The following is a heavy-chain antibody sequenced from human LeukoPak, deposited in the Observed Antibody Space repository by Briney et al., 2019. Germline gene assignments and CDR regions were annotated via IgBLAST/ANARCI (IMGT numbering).Heavy chain of an antibody. J-gene: IGHJ4*02. V-gene: IGHV3-23*01. CDR1: GFTFSNYG. CDR3: ARDFDRYYFDS. CDR2: ISGSGHNT. Sequence: GGSLRLSCAASGFTFSNYGMNWVRQAPGKGLEWVSAISGSGHNTYYADSVKGRFTISRDNSKNTLYLQMNSLRAEDTAVYYCARDFDRYYFDSWGQGTLVTVSS. D-gene: IGHD3-9*01.